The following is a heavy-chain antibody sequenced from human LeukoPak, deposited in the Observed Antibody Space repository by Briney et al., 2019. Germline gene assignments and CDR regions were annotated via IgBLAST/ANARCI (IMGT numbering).Heavy chain of an antibody. J-gene: IGHJ4*02. CDR3: AKGSIAAAGTHFDY. V-gene: IGHV3-23*01. CDR2: ISGSGGST. Sequence: GGSLRLSCAASGFTFSNYGVHWVRQAPGKGLEWVSAISGSGGSTYYADSVKGRFTISRDNSKNTLYLQMNSLRAEDTAVYYCAKGSIAAAGTHFDYWGQGTLVTVSS. D-gene: IGHD6-13*01. CDR1: GFTFSNYG.